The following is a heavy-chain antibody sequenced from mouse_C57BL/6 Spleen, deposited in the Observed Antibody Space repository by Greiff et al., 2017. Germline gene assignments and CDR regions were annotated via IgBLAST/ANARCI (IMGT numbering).Heavy chain of an antibody. V-gene: IGHV1-47*01. D-gene: IGHD2-1*01. CDR1: GYTFTTYP. Sequence: VKLQESGAELVKPGASVKMSCKASGYTFTTYPIEWMKQNHGKSLEWIGNFHPYNDDTKYNEKFKGKATLTVEKSSSTVYLELSRLTSDDSAVYYCARAYGNYQAWFAYWGQGTLVTVSA. CDR3: ARAYGNYQAWFAY. J-gene: IGHJ3*01. CDR2: FHPYNDDT.